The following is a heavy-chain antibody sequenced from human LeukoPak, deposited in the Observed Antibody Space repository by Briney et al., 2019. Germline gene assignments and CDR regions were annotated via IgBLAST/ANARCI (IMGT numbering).Heavy chain of an antibody. J-gene: IGHJ3*02. D-gene: IGHD3-22*01. Sequence: KPGESLKISCEGSEYSFTNYWIAWVRQMPGKGLEWMGIIYPGDSDTTYSPSFQGQVTISADKSISTAYLQWSSLKASDTAMYYCARRDFYDSRGHAFDIWGQGTMVTVSS. V-gene: IGHV5-51*01. CDR1: EYSFTNYW. CDR3: ARRDFYDSRGHAFDI. CDR2: IYPGDSDT.